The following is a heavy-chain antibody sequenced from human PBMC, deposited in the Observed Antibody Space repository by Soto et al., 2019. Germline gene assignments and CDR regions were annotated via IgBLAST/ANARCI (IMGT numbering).Heavy chain of an antibody. Sequence: VXSVKVSFKASCYTFTNFGVTWVRRAPGQGLEWMGWISAYTDTPNYAQKFRGRVTMTIDTSTSTAYMDLRSLTSDDTAVYYCARVIPGVEAWFDPWGQGTLVTVSS. V-gene: IGHV1-18*01. J-gene: IGHJ5*02. CDR3: ARVIPGVEAWFDP. CDR2: ISAYTDTP. D-gene: IGHD2-2*01. CDR1: CYTFTNFG.